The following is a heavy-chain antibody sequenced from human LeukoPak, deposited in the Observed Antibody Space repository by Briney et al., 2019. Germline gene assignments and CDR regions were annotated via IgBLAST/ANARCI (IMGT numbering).Heavy chain of an antibody. D-gene: IGHD6-19*01. CDR3: AKQGVAVAGERDYFDY. CDR1: GFTYDDYA. J-gene: IGHJ4*02. Sequence: GGSLRLSCAASGFTYDDYAMHWVRQAPGKGLEWVSLISWDGGSTYYADSVEGRFTISRDNSKNSLYLQMNSLRAEDTALYYCAKQGVAVAGERDYFDYWGQGTLVTVSS. CDR2: ISWDGGST. V-gene: IGHV3-43D*03.